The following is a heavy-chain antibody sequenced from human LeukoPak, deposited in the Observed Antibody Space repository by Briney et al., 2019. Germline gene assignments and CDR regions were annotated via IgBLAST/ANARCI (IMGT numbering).Heavy chain of an antibody. CDR3: ARGAYSNYGYYYYYYGMDV. D-gene: IGHD4-11*01. Sequence: SETLSLTCTVSGGSISSYYWSWIRQPPGKGLGWIGYIYYSGSTNYNPSLKSRVTISVDTSKNQFSLKLSSVTAADTAVYYCARGAYSNYGYYYYYYGMDVWGQGTTVTVSS. CDR2: IYYSGST. CDR1: GGSISSYY. V-gene: IGHV4-59*12. J-gene: IGHJ6*02.